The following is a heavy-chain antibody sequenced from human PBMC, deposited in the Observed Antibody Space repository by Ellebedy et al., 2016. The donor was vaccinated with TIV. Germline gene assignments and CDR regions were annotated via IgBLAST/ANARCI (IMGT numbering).Heavy chain of an antibody. CDR1: GFTFSSFA. CDR2: ISGDGDGT. Sequence: GGSLRLXCAASGFTFSSFAMSWVRQAPGKGLEWISTISGDGDGTHYADSVKGRFTISRDNSKNTLYLQMNSLRAEDTGVYYCARRSSGYCVGVKCTTDFDYWGQGTLVTVSS. J-gene: IGHJ4*02. D-gene: IGHD2-2*03. V-gene: IGHV3-23*01. CDR3: ARRSSGYCVGVKCTTDFDY.